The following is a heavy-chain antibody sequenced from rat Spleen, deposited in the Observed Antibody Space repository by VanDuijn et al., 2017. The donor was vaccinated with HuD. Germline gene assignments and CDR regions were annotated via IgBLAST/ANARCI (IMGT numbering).Heavy chain of an antibody. CDR3: ARRELGAGFDY. J-gene: IGHJ2*01. CDR1: GFTFSDYN. CDR2: ISYDGSST. Sequence: EVQLVESGGGLVQPGRSLKLSCAASGFTFSDYNMAWVRQAPKKGLEWVATISYDGSSTYYRDSVKGRFTISRDNAKSTLYLQMDSLRSEDTATYYCARRELGAGFDYWGQGVMVTVSS. D-gene: IGHD5-1*01. V-gene: IGHV5-7*01.